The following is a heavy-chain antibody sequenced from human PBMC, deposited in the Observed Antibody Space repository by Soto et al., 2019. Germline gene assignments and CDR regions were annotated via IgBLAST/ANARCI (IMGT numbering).Heavy chain of an antibody. Sequence: SETVSLTCTVSGGSISSGGYYWSWIRQHPGKGLEWIGYIYYSGSTYYNPSLKSRVTISVDTSKNQFSLKLSSVTAADTAVYYCARYDSYGVNFDYSGQGTLVNLSS. CDR1: GGSISSGGYY. D-gene: IGHD5-18*01. CDR3: ARYDSYGVNFDY. CDR2: IYYSGST. J-gene: IGHJ4*02. V-gene: IGHV4-31*03.